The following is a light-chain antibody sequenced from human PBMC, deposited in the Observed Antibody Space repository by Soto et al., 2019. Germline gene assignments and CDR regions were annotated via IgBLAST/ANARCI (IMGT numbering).Light chain of an antibody. CDR2: DAS. Sequence: EIVLTQSPATLSLSPGERATLSCRASQSVSSYLAWYQQKPGQAPRLLIYDASNRATGIPARFSGSGSGTDFTLTISSLEPEDFAVYSCHQRSNLFTFGPGTKVDIK. J-gene: IGKJ3*01. V-gene: IGKV3-11*01. CDR1: QSVSSY. CDR3: HQRSNLFT.